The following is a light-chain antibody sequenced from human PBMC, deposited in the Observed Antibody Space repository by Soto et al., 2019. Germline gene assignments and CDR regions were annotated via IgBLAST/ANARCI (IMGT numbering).Light chain of an antibody. J-gene: IGKJ1*01. CDR3: QQYNSYRA. Sequence: DIQMTQSPSTLSASVGDRVTITCRASESIDSWLAWHQQKPGRAPKLLISKASSLESGVPSRFSGSGFGTEITLTISSLQPDDFATYYCQQYNSYRAFGQGTKVDNK. CDR2: KAS. CDR1: ESIDSW. V-gene: IGKV1-5*03.